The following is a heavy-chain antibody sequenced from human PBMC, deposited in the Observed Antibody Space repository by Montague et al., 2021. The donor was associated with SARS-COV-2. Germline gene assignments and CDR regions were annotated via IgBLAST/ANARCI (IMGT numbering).Heavy chain of an antibody. J-gene: IGHJ4*02. V-gene: IGHV4-4*07. CDR3: ARDPRYSLSWSFDY. D-gene: IGHD6-13*01. Sequence: SETLSLTCTVSGDSISSFYWNWIRQPAGKGLEWIGRIYASGGTNYNPSLKSRVTMSVDTSKNQFSLKLNSVTPEDRAVYYCARDPRYSLSWSFDYRGQGTLVTVSS. CDR1: GDSISSFY. CDR2: IYASGGT.